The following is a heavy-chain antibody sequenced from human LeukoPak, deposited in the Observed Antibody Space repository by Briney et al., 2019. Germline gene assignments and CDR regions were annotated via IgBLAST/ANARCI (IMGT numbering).Heavy chain of an antibody. V-gene: IGHV3-30*02. CDR1: GFTFSNYG. D-gene: IGHD2-8*01. CDR3: AKDHCTNGVCYTDY. J-gene: IGHJ4*02. CDR2: IRYDGSNK. Sequence: GGSLRLSCAASGFTFSNYGMHWVRQAPGKGLEWVAFIRYDGSNKYYADSVKGRFTISRDNSKDTLYLQMNSLRGEDTAVYYCAKDHCTNGVCYTDYWGQGTLVTVSS.